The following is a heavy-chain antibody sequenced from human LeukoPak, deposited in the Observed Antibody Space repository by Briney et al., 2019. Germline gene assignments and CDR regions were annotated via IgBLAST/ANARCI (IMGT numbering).Heavy chain of an antibody. D-gene: IGHD3-10*01. J-gene: IGHJ5*02. V-gene: IGHV1-46*01. Sequence: ASVKVSCKASGYTFTSYYMHWVRQAPGQGLEWMGIINPSGGSTSYTQKFQGRVTMTWDMSTSTAYMELRSLRSDDTAVYYCARAYGLWFGELLDLWGQGTLVTVSS. CDR1: GYTFTSYY. CDR3: ARAYGLWFGELLDL. CDR2: INPSGGST.